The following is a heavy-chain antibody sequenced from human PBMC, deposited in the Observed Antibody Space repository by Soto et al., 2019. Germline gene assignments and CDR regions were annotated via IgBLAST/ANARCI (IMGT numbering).Heavy chain of an antibody. V-gene: IGHV3-23*01. Sequence: PGGSLRLSCAASGFTFSSYAMSWVRQAPGKGLEWVSAISGSGGSTYYADSVKGQFTISRDNSKNTLYLQMNSLRAEDTAVYYCAKSSYSISSLDYWGQGXLVTVSS. CDR1: GFTFSSYA. CDR2: ISGSGGST. D-gene: IGHD4-4*01. J-gene: IGHJ4*02. CDR3: AKSSYSISSLDY.